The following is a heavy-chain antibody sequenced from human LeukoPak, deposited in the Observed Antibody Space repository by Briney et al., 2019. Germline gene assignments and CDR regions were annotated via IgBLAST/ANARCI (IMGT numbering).Heavy chain of an antibody. CDR3: ARGYSGYYVYFDY. D-gene: IGHD3-3*01. CDR2: IYHSGST. Sequence: PSQTLSLTCTVSGGSISSGGYYWSWIRQPPGKGLEWIGYIYHSGSTYYNPSLKSRVTISVDRSKNQFSLKLSSVTAADTAVYYCARGYSGYYVYFDYWGQGTLVTVSS. V-gene: IGHV4-30-2*01. J-gene: IGHJ4*02. CDR1: GGSISSGGYY.